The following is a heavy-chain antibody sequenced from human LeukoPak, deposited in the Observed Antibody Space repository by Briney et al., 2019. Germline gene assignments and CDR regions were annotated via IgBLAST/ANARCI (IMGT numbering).Heavy chain of an antibody. J-gene: IGHJ5*02. V-gene: IGHV4-39*01. CDR2: IYYSGST. D-gene: IGHD3-16*01. CDR1: GGSISSSSYY. Sequence: SETLSLTCTVSGGSISSSSYYWGWIRQPPGKGLEWIGSIYYSGSTYYNPSLKSRVTISVDTSKNQFSLKLSSVTAADPAVYYCARWGLLTNWFDPWGQGTLVTVSS. CDR3: ARWGLLTNWFDP.